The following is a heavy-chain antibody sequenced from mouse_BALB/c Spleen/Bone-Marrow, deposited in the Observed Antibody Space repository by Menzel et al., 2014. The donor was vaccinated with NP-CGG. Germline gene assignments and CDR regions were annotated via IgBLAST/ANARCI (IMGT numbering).Heavy chain of an antibody. J-gene: IGHJ2*01. Sequence: VQLQQSGPELVKPGASVKISCKASGYSFTGYFMNWVMPSHEKSLEWIGRINPYNGDTFYNQKFKGKATLTVDKSSSTAHMELRSLASEDSAVYYCARDYYDYYFDYWGQGTTLTVSS. D-gene: IGHD2-4*01. V-gene: IGHV1-20*02. CDR3: ARDYYDYYFDY. CDR1: GYSFTGYF. CDR2: INPYNGDT.